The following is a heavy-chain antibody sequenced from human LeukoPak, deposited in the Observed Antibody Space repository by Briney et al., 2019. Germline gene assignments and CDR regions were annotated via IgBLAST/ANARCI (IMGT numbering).Heavy chain of an antibody. D-gene: IGHD2-2*01. J-gene: IGHJ5*02. CDR1: GFTFSSYA. CDR3: AEDKYQLLRNWFDP. V-gene: IGHV3-23*01. CDR2: ISGSGGST. Sequence: GGSLRLSCAASGFTFSSYAMSWVRQAPGKGLDWVSAISGSGGSTYYADSVKGRFTISRDNSKNTLYLQMNSLRAEDTAVYYCAEDKYQLLRNWFDPWGQGTLVTVSS.